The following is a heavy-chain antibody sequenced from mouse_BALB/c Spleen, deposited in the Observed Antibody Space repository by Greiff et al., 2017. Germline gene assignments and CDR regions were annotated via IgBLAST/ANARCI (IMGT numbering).Heavy chain of an antibody. J-gene: IGHJ3*01. Sequence: VQLQQSGPELVRPGASVKMSCKASGYTFTSYWMHWVKQRPGQGLEWIGYINPSTGYTEYNQKFKDKATLTADKSSSTAYMQLSSLTSEDSAVYYCAFLRAWFAYWGQGTLVTVSA. D-gene: IGHD1-1*01. CDR2: INPSTGYT. CDR1: GYTFTSYW. V-gene: IGHV1-4*01. CDR3: AFLRAWFAY.